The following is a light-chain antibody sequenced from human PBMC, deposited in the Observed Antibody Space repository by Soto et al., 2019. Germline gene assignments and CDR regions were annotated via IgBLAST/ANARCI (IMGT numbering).Light chain of an antibody. CDR1: QSVSSY. CDR2: DAS. Sequence: IVVTQSPATLSLSPGERATLSCRASQSVSSYLAWYQQKPGQAPRLLIYDASNRVTGIPARFSGSGSGTDFTLTISSLEPEDFAVYYCQQRSNWPRSFGQGTRLEI. V-gene: IGKV3-11*01. CDR3: QQRSNWPRS. J-gene: IGKJ5*01.